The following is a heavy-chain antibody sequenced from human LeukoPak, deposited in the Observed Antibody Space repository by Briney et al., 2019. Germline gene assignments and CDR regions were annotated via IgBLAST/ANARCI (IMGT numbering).Heavy chain of an antibody. J-gene: IGHJ4*02. Sequence: PGGSLRLSCAASGFTFSNYWMYWVRQAPGKGLVWVSRINSDGTSTTYADSVKGRFTISRDNAKNTLYLQMNSLRAEDTAVYYCVRVYQGDYWGQGTLVTVSS. CDR1: GFTFSNYW. D-gene: IGHD2-2*01. V-gene: IGHV3-74*01. CDR3: VRVYQGDY. CDR2: INSDGTST.